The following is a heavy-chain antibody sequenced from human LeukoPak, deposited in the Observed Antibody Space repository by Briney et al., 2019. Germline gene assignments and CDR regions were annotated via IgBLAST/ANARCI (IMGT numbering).Heavy chain of an antibody. J-gene: IGHJ6*02. Sequence: GGSLRLSCAASGFPFNNYALSWVRQAPGKGLEWVSTIDGSGFYTYYADSVKGRFTISRDNSKNTLYLQMNSLRAEDTAVYYCAKETLSTVAARSRWRGMGYYYYGMDVWGQGTTVTVSS. CDR3: AKETLSTVAARSRWRGMGYYYYGMDV. V-gene: IGHV3-23*01. D-gene: IGHD6-6*01. CDR1: GFPFNNYA. CDR2: IDGSGFYT.